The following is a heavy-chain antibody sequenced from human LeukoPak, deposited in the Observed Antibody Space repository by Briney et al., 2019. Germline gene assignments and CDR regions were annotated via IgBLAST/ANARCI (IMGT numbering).Heavy chain of an antibody. CDR2: ISSSSSYI. Sequence: GGSPRLSCAASGFTFSSYSMNWVRQAPGKGLEWVSSISSSSSYIYYADSVKGRFTISRDNAKNSLYLQMNSLRAEDTAVYYCARDKQWLVPAFDYWGQGTLVTVSS. D-gene: IGHD6-19*01. CDR1: GFTFSSYS. V-gene: IGHV3-21*01. J-gene: IGHJ4*02. CDR3: ARDKQWLVPAFDY.